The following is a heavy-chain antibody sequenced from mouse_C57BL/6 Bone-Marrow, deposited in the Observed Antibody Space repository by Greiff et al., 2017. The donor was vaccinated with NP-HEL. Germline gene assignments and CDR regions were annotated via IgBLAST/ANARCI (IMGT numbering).Heavy chain of an antibody. CDR1: GFTFSSYG. D-gene: IGHD2-5*01. J-gene: IGHJ2*01. V-gene: IGHV5-6*02. Sequence: EVKVEESGGDLVKPGGSLKLSCAASGFTFSSYGMSWVRQTPDKRLEWVATISSGGSSTNYQDSLKGRFTISIDNAKNTLYLQMSSLKSEDTAMYYCARHYYSNYFDYWGQGTTLTVSS. CDR3: ARHYYSNYFDY. CDR2: ISSGGSST.